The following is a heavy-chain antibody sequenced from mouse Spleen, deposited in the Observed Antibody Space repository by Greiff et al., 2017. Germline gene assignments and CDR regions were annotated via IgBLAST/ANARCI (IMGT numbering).Heavy chain of an antibody. CDR2: IDPSDSYT. J-gene: IGHJ1*01. CDR1: GYTFTSYW. D-gene: IGHD1-1*01. Sequence: QVQLQQSGAELVMPGASVKLSCKASGYTFTSYWMHWVKQRPGQGLEWIGEIDPSDSYTNYNQKFKGKATLTVDKSSSTAYMQLSSLTSEDSAVYCCARSSGTTMEYFDVWGAGTTVTVSS. V-gene: IGHV1-69*01. CDR3: ARSSGTTMEYFDV.